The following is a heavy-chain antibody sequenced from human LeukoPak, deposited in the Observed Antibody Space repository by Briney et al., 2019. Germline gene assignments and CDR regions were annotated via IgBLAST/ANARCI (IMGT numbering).Heavy chain of an antibody. D-gene: IGHD6-19*01. CDR1: GFTFSSYS. CDR2: ISSSSSTI. Sequence: GGSLRLSCAASGFTFSSYSMNWVRQAPGKGLEWVSYISSSSSTIYYADSVKGRFTISRDNAKNSLYLQMNSLRAEDTAVYYCASPIAVAGTGAFDIWGQGTMVTVSS. V-gene: IGHV3-48*01. J-gene: IGHJ3*02. CDR3: ASPIAVAGTGAFDI.